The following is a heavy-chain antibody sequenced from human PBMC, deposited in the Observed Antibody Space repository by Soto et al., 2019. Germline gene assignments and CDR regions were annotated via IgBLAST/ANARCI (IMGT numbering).Heavy chain of an antibody. CDR3: ANFGDYFDY. V-gene: IGHV4-61*05. D-gene: IGHD3-10*01. J-gene: IGHJ4*02. CDR1: GASITYSSYY. CDR2: IYYSGST. Sequence: SETLSLTCTVSGASITYSSYYWGWVRQPPGRGLEWIGYIYYSGSTNYNPSLKSRVTISVDTSKNQFSLKLSSVTAADTAVYYCANFGDYFDYWGQGTLVTVSS.